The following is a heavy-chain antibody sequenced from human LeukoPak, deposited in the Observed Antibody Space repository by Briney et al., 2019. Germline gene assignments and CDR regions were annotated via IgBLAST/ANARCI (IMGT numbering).Heavy chain of an antibody. CDR3: AKDLHITMIVVVITRDAFDI. CDR2: ISGSGGST. Sequence: GGSLRLSCAASGFTFSSYSMNWVRQAPGKGLEWVSAISGSGGSTYYADSVKGRFTITRDNSKKTLYLQMNSLRAEDTAVYYCAKDLHITMIVVVITRDAFDIWGQGTMVTVSS. D-gene: IGHD3-22*01. V-gene: IGHV3-23*01. CDR1: GFTFSSYS. J-gene: IGHJ3*02.